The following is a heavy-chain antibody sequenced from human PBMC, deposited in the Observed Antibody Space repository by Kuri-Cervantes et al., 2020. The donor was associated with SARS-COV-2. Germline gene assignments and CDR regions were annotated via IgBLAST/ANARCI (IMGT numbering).Heavy chain of an antibody. D-gene: IGHD3-22*01. J-gene: IGHJ5*02. CDR2: IYYSGST. Sequence: GSLRLSCAASGFTFSSYWMSWVRQAPGKGLEWIGSIYYSGSTYYNPSLKSRVTISVDTSKNQFSLKLSSVTAADTAVYYCARHVVNYYDSSGYSRFDPWGQGTLVTVSS. V-gene: IGHV4-39*01. CDR3: ARHVVNYYDSSGYSRFDP. CDR1: GFTFSSYW.